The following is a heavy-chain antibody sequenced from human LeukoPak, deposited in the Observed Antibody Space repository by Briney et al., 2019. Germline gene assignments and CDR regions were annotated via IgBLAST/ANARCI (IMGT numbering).Heavy chain of an antibody. V-gene: IGHV1-46*01. CDR1: GYTFTSYY. CDR3: ARDGRSGYSSSWYPDY. J-gene: IGHJ4*02. Sequence: ASVKVSCKASGYTFTSYYMHWVRQAPGQGLEWMGIINPSGGSTSYAQKFQGRVTMTRDTSTSTVYMELSSLRSEDTAVYYCARDGRSGYSSSWYPDYWGQGTLVTVSS. D-gene: IGHD6-13*01. CDR2: INPSGGST.